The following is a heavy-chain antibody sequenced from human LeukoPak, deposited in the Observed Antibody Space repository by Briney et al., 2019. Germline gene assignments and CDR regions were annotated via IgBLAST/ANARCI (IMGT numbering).Heavy chain of an antibody. CDR3: ALLGSKLLWRIDY. CDR2: ISFDDINK. J-gene: IGHJ4*02. V-gene: IGHV3-30*04. Sequence: GGSLRLSCAASGFTFRNYALHWVRQAPGKGLEWVALISFDDINKYYADSVKGRFTISRDNSENTLYLLMNSLRGEDTAIYYCALLGSKLLWRIDYWGQGTLVTVSS. D-gene: IGHD3-10*01. CDR1: GFTFRNYA.